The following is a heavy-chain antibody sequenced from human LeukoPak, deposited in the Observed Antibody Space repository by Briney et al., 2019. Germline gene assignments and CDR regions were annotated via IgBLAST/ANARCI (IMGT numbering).Heavy chain of an antibody. CDR3: ARGITGTDFDY. J-gene: IGHJ4*02. D-gene: IGHD1-20*01. CDR2: ISSSSSTI. CDR1: GFTFSSYS. Sequence: GSLRLSCAASGFTFSSYSMNWVRQAPGKGLEWVSYISSSSSTIYYADSVKGRFTISRDNAKNSLYLQMNSLRAEDTAVYYCARGITGTDFDYWGQGTLVTVSS. V-gene: IGHV3-48*04.